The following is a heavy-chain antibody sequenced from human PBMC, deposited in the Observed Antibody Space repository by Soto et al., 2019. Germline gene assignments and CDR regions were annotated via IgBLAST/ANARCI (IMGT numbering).Heavy chain of an antibody. D-gene: IGHD3-16*01. CDR1: GASVNNDY. Sequence: LEILSLTCTVSGASVNNDYLTWIRQSAGKGLECIGYISYSGTINYNPSFRSRVSMSLDTSKNQFYLRLSSVAAADTAFYYCARVIGGRKLFDYWGQGTLVTVSS. J-gene: IGHJ4*02. CDR3: ARVIGGRKLFDY. V-gene: IGHV4-59*02. CDR2: ISYSGTI.